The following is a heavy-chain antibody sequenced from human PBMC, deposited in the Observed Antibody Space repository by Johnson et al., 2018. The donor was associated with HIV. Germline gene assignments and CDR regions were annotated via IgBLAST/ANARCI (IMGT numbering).Heavy chain of an antibody. CDR3: ARVIGYDSSGKAFDI. CDR2: IGSGGTTI. CDR1: GFTFSDYY. V-gene: IGHV3-11*04. Sequence: QVQLVESGGGLVKPGGSLRLSCAASGFTFSDYYMSWIRQAPGKGLEWVSYIGSGGTTIYSADSVKGRFTISRDNAMNSLYLQMNSLRADDTAVYYCARVIGYDSSGKAFDIWGRGTMVTVSS. J-gene: IGHJ3*02. D-gene: IGHD3-22*01.